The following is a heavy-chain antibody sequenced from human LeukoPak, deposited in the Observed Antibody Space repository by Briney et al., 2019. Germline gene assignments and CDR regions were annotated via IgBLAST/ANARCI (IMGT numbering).Heavy chain of an antibody. J-gene: IGHJ4*02. V-gene: IGHV4-34*01. Sequence: PSETLFLTCAVYGGSFSGYYWSWIRQPPGKGLEWIGEINHSGSTNYNPSLKSRVTISVDTSKNQFSLKLSSVTAADTAVYYCARFSEIAAAGTGLDYWGQGTLVTVSS. CDR1: GGSFSGYY. D-gene: IGHD6-13*01. CDR3: ARFSEIAAAGTGLDY. CDR2: INHSGST.